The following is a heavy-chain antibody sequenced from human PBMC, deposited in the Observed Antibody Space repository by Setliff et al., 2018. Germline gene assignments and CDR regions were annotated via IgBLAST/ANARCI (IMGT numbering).Heavy chain of an antibody. CDR2: ISRGGGII. Sequence: GGSLRLSCAASGFTFSDFYMSWIRQTPGKGLEWVSYISRGGGIIYYADSVRGRFTISRDDAKNSLYLQMDSLRAEDTAVYYCARWVFRGVMSAYFDFWGQGTQVTVSS. CDR3: ARWVFRGVMSAYFDF. J-gene: IGHJ4*02. D-gene: IGHD3-10*01. CDR1: GFTFSDFY. V-gene: IGHV3-11*01.